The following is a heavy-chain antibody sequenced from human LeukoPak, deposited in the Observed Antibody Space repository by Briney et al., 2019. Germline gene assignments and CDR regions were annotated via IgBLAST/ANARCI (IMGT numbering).Heavy chain of an antibody. Sequence: PSEPLSLTCTVSGGSISSYYWSWIRQPPGKGLEWIGYIYYSGSTNYNPSLKSRVTISVDTSKNQFSLKLSSVTAADTAVYYCARHIAAAGIFDYWGQGTLVTVSS. D-gene: IGHD6-13*01. CDR1: GGSISSYY. CDR3: ARHIAAAGIFDY. CDR2: IYYSGST. J-gene: IGHJ4*02. V-gene: IGHV4-59*08.